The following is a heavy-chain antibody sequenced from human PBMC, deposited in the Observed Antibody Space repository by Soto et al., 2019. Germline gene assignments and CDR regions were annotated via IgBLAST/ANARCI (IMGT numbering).Heavy chain of an antibody. CDR3: ATVQGGNYIY. V-gene: IGHV3-21*01. Sequence: PGGSLRLSCAASGFTFSSYSMNWVRQAPGKGLEWVSSISSSSSYIYYADSVKGRFTISRDNAKNSLYLQMNSLRAEDTAVYYCATVQGGNYIYWGQGTLLTVFS. J-gene: IGHJ4*02. CDR1: GFTFSSYS. D-gene: IGHD1-7*01. CDR2: ISSSSSYI.